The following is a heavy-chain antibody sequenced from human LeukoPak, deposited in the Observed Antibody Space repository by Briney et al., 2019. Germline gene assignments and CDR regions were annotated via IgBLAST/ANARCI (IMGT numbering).Heavy chain of an antibody. Sequence: GGSLRLSCAASGFTFSSYWMSWVRQAPGKGLEWVANIKQDGSEKYYVDSVKGRFTISRDNAKNSLYLQMNSLRAEDTAVYYCARAVENWNYDYYYYMDVWGKGTTVTVSS. CDR1: GFTFSSYW. V-gene: IGHV3-7*01. CDR3: ARAVENWNYDYYYYMDV. CDR2: IKQDGSEK. D-gene: IGHD1-1*01. J-gene: IGHJ6*03.